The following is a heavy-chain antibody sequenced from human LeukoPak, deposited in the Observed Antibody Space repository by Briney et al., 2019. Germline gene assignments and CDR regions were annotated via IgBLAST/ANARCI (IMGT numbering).Heavy chain of an antibody. D-gene: IGHD3-22*01. CDR3: AVSGPYYYDSSAQRDFDY. J-gene: IGHJ4*02. Sequence: GGSLRLSCAASGFTFSSYWMHWVRQSPGKGLVWVSRINSGGSSTSYADSVKGRFTISRDNSKNTLYLQMNSLRAEDTAVYYCAVSGPYYYDSSAQRDFDYWGQGTLVTVSS. V-gene: IGHV3-74*01. CDR1: GFTFSSYW. CDR2: INSGGSST.